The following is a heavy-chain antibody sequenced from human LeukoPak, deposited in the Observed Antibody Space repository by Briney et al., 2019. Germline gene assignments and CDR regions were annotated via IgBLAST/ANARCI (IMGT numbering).Heavy chain of an antibody. CDR2: INHSGST. J-gene: IGHJ4*02. CDR3: ARRPSSWSPVDY. D-gene: IGHD1-1*01. V-gene: IGHV4-34*01. Sequence: PSETLSLTCAVYGGSFSGYYWSWIRQPPGKGLEWIGEINHSGSTNYNPSLKSRVTISVDTSKNQFSLKLSSVTAADTAVYYCARRPSSWSPVDYWGQGTLVTVSS. CDR1: GGSFSGYY.